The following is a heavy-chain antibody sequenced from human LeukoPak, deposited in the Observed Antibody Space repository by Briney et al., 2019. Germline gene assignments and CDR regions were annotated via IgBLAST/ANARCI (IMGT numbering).Heavy chain of an antibody. CDR3: ARDSGRIGAFDI. CDR2: IYYSGST. Sequence: SETLSLTCTVSGGSISSYYWSWIRQPPGKGLEWIGYIYYSGSTNYNPSLKSRVTISVDTSKNQFSLKLSSVTAADTAVYYCARDSGRIGAFDIWGQGTMVTVSS. J-gene: IGHJ3*02. D-gene: IGHD1-1*01. V-gene: IGHV4-59*01. CDR1: GGSISSYY.